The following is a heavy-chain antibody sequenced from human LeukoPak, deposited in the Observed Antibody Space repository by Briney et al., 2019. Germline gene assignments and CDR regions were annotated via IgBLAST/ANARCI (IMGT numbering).Heavy chain of an antibody. CDR1: GFTFSSYA. J-gene: IGHJ4*02. Sequence: GGSLRLSCAAFGFTFSSYAMSWVRQAPGKGLEWVSAISGSGGKTYYADSVKGRFTISRDNSKNTLYLQMNSLRAEDTAVYYCAKDATVVTSYYFDYWGQGTLVTVSS. D-gene: IGHD4-23*01. CDR2: ISGSGGKT. CDR3: AKDATVVTSYYFDY. V-gene: IGHV3-23*01.